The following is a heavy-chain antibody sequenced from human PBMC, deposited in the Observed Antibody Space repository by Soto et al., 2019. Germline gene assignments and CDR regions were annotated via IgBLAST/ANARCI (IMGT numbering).Heavy chain of an antibody. V-gene: IGHV4-59*01. CDR1: GGSISSYY. CDR2: IYYSGST. D-gene: IGHD3-9*01. CDR3: ARVAFNYDILTGYYTPHYFDY. Sequence: QVQLQESGPGLVKPSETLSLTCTVSGGSISSYYWSWIRQPPGKGLEWIGYIYYSGSTNYNPSLKSRVTISVDTPKNQFSLKLSSVTAAYTAVYYCARVAFNYDILTGYYTPHYFDYWGQGTLVTVSS. J-gene: IGHJ4*02.